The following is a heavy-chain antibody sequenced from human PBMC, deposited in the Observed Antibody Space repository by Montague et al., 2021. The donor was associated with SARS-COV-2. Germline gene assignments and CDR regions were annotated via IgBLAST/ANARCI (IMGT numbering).Heavy chain of an antibody. CDR1: GGSIRSYY. J-gene: IGHJ4*02. Sequence: SETLSLTCTVSGGSIRSYYWSWIRQTPGKGLEWIGYIYYDGSTNYNPSLNSRVTMSVDSSKNHFSLRLSSVTAADTAVYYCSRYGSYFEHWGQGTLVTVSS. CDR3: SRYGSYFEH. D-gene: IGHD1-26*01. V-gene: IGHV4-59*01. CDR2: IYYDGST.